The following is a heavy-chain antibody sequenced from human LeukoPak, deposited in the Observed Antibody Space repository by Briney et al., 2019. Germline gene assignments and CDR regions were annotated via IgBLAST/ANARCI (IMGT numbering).Heavy chain of an antibody. J-gene: IGHJ4*02. Sequence: SETLSLTCTVSGGSISSSSYYWGWIRQPPGKGLEWIGSIYYSGSTYYNPSLKSRVTISVDTSKNQFSLKLSSVTAADTAVYYCARPGRAVAGPLAGYYFDYWGQGTLVTVSS. CDR2: IYYSGST. D-gene: IGHD6-19*01. CDR1: GGSISSSSYY. CDR3: ARPGRAVAGPLAGYYFDY. V-gene: IGHV4-39*01.